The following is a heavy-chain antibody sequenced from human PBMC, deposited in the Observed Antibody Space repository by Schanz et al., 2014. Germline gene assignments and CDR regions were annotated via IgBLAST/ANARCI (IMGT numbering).Heavy chain of an antibody. CDR2: IKQDGSEK. J-gene: IGHJ4*02. CDR1: GFTFSDYY. D-gene: IGHD3-3*01. Sequence: PGGSLRLSCAASGFTFSDYYMTWIRQAPGKGLEWVANIKQDGSEKYYVDSVKGRFAISRDNAKNSLYLQMNSLTAEDTAVYYCARGVRIDYWGQGILVAVSS. CDR3: ARGVRIDY. V-gene: IGHV3-7*01.